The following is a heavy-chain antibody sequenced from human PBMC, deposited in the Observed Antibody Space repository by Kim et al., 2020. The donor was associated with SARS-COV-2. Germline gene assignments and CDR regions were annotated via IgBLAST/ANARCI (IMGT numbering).Heavy chain of an antibody. Sequence: GGSLRLSCAASGFTFSTYAMHWVRQAPGKGLEWVAVISFDGRNQFYADSVKGRFTISRDNSKSTLYLQMNSLRAEDTAVYYCAKVGLGGRPFNSSRYLLWHFDSWGQGTLVTVSS. J-gene: IGHJ4*02. V-gene: IGHV3-30*18. CDR1: GFTFSTYA. CDR3: AKVGLGGRPFNSSRYLLWHFDS. D-gene: IGHD6-13*01. CDR2: ISFDGRNQ.